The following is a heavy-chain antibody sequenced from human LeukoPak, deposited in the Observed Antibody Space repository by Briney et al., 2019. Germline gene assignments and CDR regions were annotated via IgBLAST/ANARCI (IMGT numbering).Heavy chain of an antibody. D-gene: IGHD6-13*01. CDR1: GFTFDDYG. CDR2: ISWDGGSP. CDR3: ARDGYSSSWFPLYYYYYYMDV. V-gene: IGHV3-43D*03. J-gene: IGHJ6*03. Sequence: PGGSLRLSCAASGFTFDDYGMSWVRQAPGKGLEWVSLISWDGGSPYYADSVKGRFTISRDNSKNSLYLQMNSLRAEDTAVYYCARDGYSSSWFPLYYYYYYMDVWGKGTTVTVSS.